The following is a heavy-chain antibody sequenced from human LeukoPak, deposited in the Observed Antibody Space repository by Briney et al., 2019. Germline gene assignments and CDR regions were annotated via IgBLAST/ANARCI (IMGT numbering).Heavy chain of an antibody. CDR1: GFTFSSYA. J-gene: IGHJ4*02. CDR3: AKGVTMIVVVITFDY. Sequence: GGSLRLSCAASGFTFSSYAMSWVRQAPGKGLGWVSAISGSGGSTYYADSVKGRFTISRDNSKNTLYLQMNSLRAEDTAVYYCAKGVTMIVVVITFDYWGLGTLVTVSS. V-gene: IGHV3-23*01. CDR2: ISGSGGST. D-gene: IGHD3-22*01.